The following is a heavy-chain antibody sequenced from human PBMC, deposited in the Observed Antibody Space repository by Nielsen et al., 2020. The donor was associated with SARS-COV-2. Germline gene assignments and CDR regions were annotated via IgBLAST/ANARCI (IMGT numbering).Heavy chain of an antibody. J-gene: IGHJ6*02. Sequence: SETLSLTCTVSGGSISSGGYYWSWIRQHPGKGLEWIGYIYYSGSTYYNPSLKSRVTLSVDTSKNQFSLKLCSVTAADTAVYYCARGGTIFGVVTRMDVWGQGTTVTVSS. D-gene: IGHD3-3*01. V-gene: IGHV4-31*03. CDR2: IYYSGST. CDR3: ARGGTIFGVVTRMDV. CDR1: GGSISSGGYY.